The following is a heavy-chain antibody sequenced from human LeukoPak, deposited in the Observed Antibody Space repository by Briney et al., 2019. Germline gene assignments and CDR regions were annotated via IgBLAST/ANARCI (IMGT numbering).Heavy chain of an antibody. Sequence: PGGSLRLSCAASGFTFSSYEMNWVRQAPGKGLEWVSYISSSDSRIYYAVSVKGRFTTSRDNAKNSLYLQMNSLRAEDTAVYYCARVEAGGNAAFGYWGQGTLVTVSS. CDR2: ISSSDSRI. CDR3: ARVEAGGNAAFGY. J-gene: IGHJ4*02. CDR1: GFTFSSYE. V-gene: IGHV3-48*03. D-gene: IGHD4-23*01.